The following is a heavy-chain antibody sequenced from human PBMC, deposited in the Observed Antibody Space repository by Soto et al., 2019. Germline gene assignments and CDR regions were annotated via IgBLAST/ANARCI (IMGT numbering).Heavy chain of an antibody. CDR1: GFTFSSHA. CDR2: FSATGDRT. CDR3: AKGEALQVFDS. V-gene: IGHV3-23*01. Sequence: PGGSLRLSCAASGFTFSSHAMTWVRLPPGKGLEWVSGFSATGDRTYYADSVKGRFTISRDNSKNTLFLQMNSLRADDTAIYYCAKGEALQVFDSWGQGTLVTVSS. J-gene: IGHJ4*02.